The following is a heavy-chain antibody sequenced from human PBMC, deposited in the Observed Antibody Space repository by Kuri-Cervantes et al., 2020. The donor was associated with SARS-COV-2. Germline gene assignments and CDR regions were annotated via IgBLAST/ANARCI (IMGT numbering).Heavy chain of an antibody. CDR1: GGSISSGSYY. D-gene: IGHD2-2*01. V-gene: IGHV4-61*02. CDR3: ARGVVNFDY. Sequence: SETLSLTCTVSGGSISSGSYYWSWIRQPAGKGLEWIGRIYTSGSTNYNPSLKSRVTMSVDTSKNQFSLKLSSVTAADTAVYYCARGVVNFDYWGQGTLVTVSS. J-gene: IGHJ4*02. CDR2: IYTSGST.